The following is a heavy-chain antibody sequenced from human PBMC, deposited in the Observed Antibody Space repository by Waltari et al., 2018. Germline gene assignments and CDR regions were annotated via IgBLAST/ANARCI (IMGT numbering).Heavy chain of an antibody. V-gene: IGHV1-69*12. CDR2: IIPLFGTP. J-gene: IGHJ3*01. D-gene: IGHD2-2*01. CDR1: GDTFSTAA. CDR3: ARGDAYIYDAFDV. Sequence: QVQLVQSGAEVKKPGSSVKVSCKASGDTFSTAAIIWVRQAPGQRLEWMGGIIPLFGTPNYAQNLQGRVTITADGSTSTAYMALNSLTFNDTAIYYCARGDAYIYDAFDVWGQGTVVTVSS.